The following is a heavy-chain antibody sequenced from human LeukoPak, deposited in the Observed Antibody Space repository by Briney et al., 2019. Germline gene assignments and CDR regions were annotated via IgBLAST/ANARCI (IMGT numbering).Heavy chain of an antibody. Sequence: PGGSLRLSCAASEFTFSRYSMNWFRQAPGEGLEWVSSISSGGHDIYYADSVKGRFTISRDNAKNSLYLQMNSLRVEDTAVYYCARHGDGFYYGMDVWGQGTTVTGFS. D-gene: IGHD4-17*01. CDR3: ARHGDGFYYGMDV. V-gene: IGHV3-21*01. J-gene: IGHJ6*02. CDR2: ISSGGHDI. CDR1: EFTFSRYS.